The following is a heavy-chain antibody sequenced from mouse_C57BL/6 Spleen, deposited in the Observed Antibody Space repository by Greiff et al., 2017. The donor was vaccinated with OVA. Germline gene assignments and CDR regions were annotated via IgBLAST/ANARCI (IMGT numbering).Heavy chain of an antibody. Sequence: VQLQQSGPELVKPGASVKISCKASGYSFTSYYIHWVKQRPGQGLEWIGWIYPGSGNTKYNEKFKGKATLTADTSSSTAYMQLSSLTSEDSAVYYCARYGNQGVFDYWGQGTTLTVSS. D-gene: IGHD1-1*01. J-gene: IGHJ2*01. CDR3: ARYGNQGVFDY. V-gene: IGHV1-66*01. CDR1: GYSFTSYY. CDR2: IYPGSGNT.